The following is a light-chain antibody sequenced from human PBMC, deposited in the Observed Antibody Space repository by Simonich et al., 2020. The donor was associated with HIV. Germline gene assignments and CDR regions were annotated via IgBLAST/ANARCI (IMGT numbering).Light chain of an antibody. CDR1: ESVNSKY. CDR3: QQYGSSAWT. CDR2: DTS. Sequence: EIVLTQSPGTLSVSPGERATLPCRASESVNSKYLALNQQKPGLAPRLLIYDTSSRATAIPDMFSGSGSWTDFTLSISRLGPEDFAVYYCQQYGSSAWTFGQGTKVEIK. V-gene: IGKV3D-20*01. J-gene: IGKJ1*01.